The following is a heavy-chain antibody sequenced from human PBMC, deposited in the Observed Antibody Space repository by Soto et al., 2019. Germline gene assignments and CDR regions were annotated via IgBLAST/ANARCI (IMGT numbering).Heavy chain of an antibody. CDR3: ARDLGSGYDLAMDV. V-gene: IGHV4-59*01. CDR1: GGSIIGYY. Sequence: KPSETLSLTCTVSGGSIIGYYWIWIRQPPGKGLEWIGYIYYSGGTKYNTSLKSRVTISVDTSKNQFSLRLSSVTAADTAVYYCARDLGSGYDLAMDVWGQGTTVTVSS. D-gene: IGHD5-12*01. J-gene: IGHJ6*02. CDR2: IYYSGGT.